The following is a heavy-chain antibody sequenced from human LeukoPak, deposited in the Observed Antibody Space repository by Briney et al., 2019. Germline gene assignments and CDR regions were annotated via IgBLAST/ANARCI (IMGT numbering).Heavy chain of an antibody. J-gene: IGHJ6*03. CDR2: TSTYDGKT. D-gene: IGHD1-1*01. Sequence: ASVKVSCKPFGYAFTSHGFTWVRQAPGQGLEWMGWTSTYDGKTDYAQNFQGRVTMTIAASTSTAYMEVRSLRSDDTAVYYCARVSGTWGYFYMDVWAKGSTVTVS. CDR1: GYAFTSHG. CDR3: ARVSGTWGYFYMDV. V-gene: IGHV1-18*01.